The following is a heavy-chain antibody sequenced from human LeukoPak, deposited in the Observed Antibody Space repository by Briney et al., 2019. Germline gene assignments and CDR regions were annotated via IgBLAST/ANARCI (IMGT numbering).Heavy chain of an antibody. CDR1: GFTFSSYW. V-gene: IGHV3-7*01. CDR2: IKDGSEK. J-gene: IGHJ4*02. D-gene: IGHD2-2*01. CDR3: ARIGYCSGTYCSGFDY. Sequence: PGGSLRLSCAASGFTFSSYWMSWGRQAPGKGLEWVANIKDGSEKYYLDSVEGRFTISSDNAKKSLFLQMDSLRAEDTAVYYCARIGYCSGTYCSGFDYWSQGALVTVSS.